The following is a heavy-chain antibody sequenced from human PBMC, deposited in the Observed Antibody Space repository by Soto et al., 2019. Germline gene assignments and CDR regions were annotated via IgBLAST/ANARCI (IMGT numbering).Heavy chain of an antibody. CDR1: GGSISSGDYY. D-gene: IGHD5-18*01. V-gene: IGHV4-30-4*01. CDR3: ARYTAMVPRTDYCYGMDV. J-gene: IGHJ6*02. Sequence: SETLSLTCTVSGGSISSGDYYWSWIRQPPGKGLEWIGYIYYSGSTYYNPSLKSRVTVSVDTSKNQFSLKLSSVTAADTAVYYCARYTAMVPRTDYCYGMDVWGQGTTVTVSS. CDR2: IYYSGST.